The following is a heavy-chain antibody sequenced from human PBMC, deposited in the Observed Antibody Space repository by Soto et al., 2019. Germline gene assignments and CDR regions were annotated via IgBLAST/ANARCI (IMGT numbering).Heavy chain of an antibody. CDR2: IIPIFGTA. Sequence: ASVKVSCKASGGTFSSYAISWVRQAPGQGLEWMGGIIPIFGTANYAQKFRGRVTITADESTSTAYMELSSLRSEDTAVYYCARVKYLLEWSLDAFDIWGQGTMVTVSS. D-gene: IGHD3-3*01. V-gene: IGHV1-69*13. CDR1: GGTFSSYA. J-gene: IGHJ3*02. CDR3: ARVKYLLEWSLDAFDI.